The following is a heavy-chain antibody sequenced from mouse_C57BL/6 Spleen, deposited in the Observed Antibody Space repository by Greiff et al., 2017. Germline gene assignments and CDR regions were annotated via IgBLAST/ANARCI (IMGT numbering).Heavy chain of an antibody. CDR3: AITTVENWYFDV. Sequence: QVQLQQSGAELVKPGASVKLSCKASGYTFTSYWMQWVKQRPGQGLEWIGEIDPSDSYTNYNQKFKGKATLTVDTSSSTAYLQLSSLTSEDSAVYYCAITTVENWYFDVWGTGTTVTVSS. D-gene: IGHD1-1*01. J-gene: IGHJ1*03. CDR2: IDPSDSYT. V-gene: IGHV1-50*01. CDR1: GYTFTSYW.